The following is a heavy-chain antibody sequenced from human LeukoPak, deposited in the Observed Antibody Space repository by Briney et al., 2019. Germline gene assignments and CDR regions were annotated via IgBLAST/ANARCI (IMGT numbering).Heavy chain of an antibody. J-gene: IGHJ4*02. CDR3: ARQSTAMGTFDY. CDR1: DGSISSSTYS. CDR2: IYYSGHT. D-gene: IGHD5-18*01. V-gene: IGHV4-39*01. Sequence: SEALSLTCTVSDGSISSSTYSWGWIRQPPGKGLEWIGSIYYSGHTYYNPFLKSRGTISLDTSKNQFSLKLSSVTAADTAVYYCARQSTAMGTFDYWGQGTLVPVSS.